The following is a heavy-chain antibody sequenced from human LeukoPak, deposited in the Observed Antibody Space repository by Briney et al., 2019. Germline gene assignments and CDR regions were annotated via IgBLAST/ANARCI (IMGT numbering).Heavy chain of an antibody. V-gene: IGHV4-59*01. CDR3: ARGGSSSGPFDF. Sequence: SETLSLTCTVSGASISSYYWSWIRQPPGKGLEWIGYIYYSGNTNYNPSFKSRVTTSVDTSKNQFSLKLSSVTAADTAVYFCARGGSSSGPFDFWGQGTLVTVSS. CDR1: GASISSYY. CDR2: IYYSGNT. D-gene: IGHD6-19*01. J-gene: IGHJ4*02.